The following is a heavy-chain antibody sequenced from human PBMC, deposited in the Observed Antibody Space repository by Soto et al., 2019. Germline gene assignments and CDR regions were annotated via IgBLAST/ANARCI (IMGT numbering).Heavy chain of an antibody. V-gene: IGHV1-69*02. CDR3: GGGYDVGPLDC. CDR2: IIPILGIA. Sequence: QVQLVQSGAEVKKPGSSVKVSCKASGGTFSSYTISWVRQAPGQGLEWMGRIIPILGIANYAQKFQGRVTITADKPTRPAYMELSSLRSEDTAVYYCGGGYDVGPLDCWGRGTLVTVSS. CDR1: GGTFSSYT. J-gene: IGHJ4*02. D-gene: IGHD5-12*01.